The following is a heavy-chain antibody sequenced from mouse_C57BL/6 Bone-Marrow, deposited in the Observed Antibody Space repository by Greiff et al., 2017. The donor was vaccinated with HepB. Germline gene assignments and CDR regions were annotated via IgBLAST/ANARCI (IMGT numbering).Heavy chain of an antibody. J-gene: IGHJ1*03. CDR2: IYIGNGYT. CDR1: GYTFTSYG. D-gene: IGHD1-1*01. Sequence: VQLKESGAELVRPGSSVKMSCKTSGYTFTSYGINWVKQRPGQGLEWIGYIYIGNGYTEYNEKFKGKATLTLDTSSSTAYMQLSSLTSEDSAIYFCAREGIITTVVAHCWYFDVWGTGTTVTVSS. CDR3: AREGIITTVVAHCWYFDV. V-gene: IGHV1-58*01.